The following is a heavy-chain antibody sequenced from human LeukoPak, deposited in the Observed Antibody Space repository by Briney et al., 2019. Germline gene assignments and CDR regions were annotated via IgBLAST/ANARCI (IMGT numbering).Heavy chain of an antibody. Sequence: SETLSLTCTVSGGSISSYYWSWIRQPAGKGLEWIGRIYTSGSTNYNPSLKSRVTMSVDTSKNQFSLKLSSVTAADTAVYYCAREGSIEGSIVGALDAFDIWGQGTMVTVSS. J-gene: IGHJ3*02. CDR3: AREGSIEGSIVGALDAFDI. CDR1: GGSISSYY. CDR2: IYTSGST. V-gene: IGHV4-4*07. D-gene: IGHD1-26*01.